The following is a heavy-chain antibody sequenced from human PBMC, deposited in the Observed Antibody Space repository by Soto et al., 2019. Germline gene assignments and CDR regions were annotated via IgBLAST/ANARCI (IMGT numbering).Heavy chain of an antibody. CDR1: GGSISSYY. J-gene: IGHJ4*02. D-gene: IGHD4-17*01. V-gene: IGHV4-59*08. CDR2: VHHSWGS. Sequence: SETLSLTCTVSGGSISSYYWSWFRQSPGKRMEWIGYVHHSWGSSYNPSLQSRVAISLDTSKSQFSLKVTSVTATDTAVYYCARVPDYGLFGHDYWGQGTQVTVSS. CDR3: ARVPDYGLFGHDY.